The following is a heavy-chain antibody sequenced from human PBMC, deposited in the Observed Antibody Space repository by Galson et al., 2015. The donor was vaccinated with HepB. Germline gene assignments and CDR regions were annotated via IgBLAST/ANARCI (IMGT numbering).Heavy chain of an antibody. CDR1: GGTFSSYA. Sequence: SVKVSCKASGGTFSSYAISWVRQAPGQGLEWMGRIIPILGIANYAQKFQGRVTITADKSTSTAYMELSSLRSEDTAVYYCARDRGYSSSWYRGWGQRTLVTVSS. V-gene: IGHV1-69*04. CDR2: IIPILGIA. CDR3: ARDRGYSSSWYRG. J-gene: IGHJ4*02. D-gene: IGHD6-13*01.